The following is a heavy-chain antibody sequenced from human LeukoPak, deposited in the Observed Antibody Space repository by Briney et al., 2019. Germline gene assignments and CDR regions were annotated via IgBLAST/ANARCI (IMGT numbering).Heavy chain of an antibody. Sequence: SQTLSLTCTVSGGSISSGDYYWSWIRQPPGKGLEWIGYIYYSGGTSYNPSLKSRVSISVDTPKNQLSLKLSSVTAADTAVYYCARLTQITAWYIHYWGQGTLVTVSS. CDR1: GGSISSGDYY. CDR3: ARLTQITAWYIHY. CDR2: IYYSGGT. V-gene: IGHV4-30-4*01. D-gene: IGHD4-23*01. J-gene: IGHJ4*02.